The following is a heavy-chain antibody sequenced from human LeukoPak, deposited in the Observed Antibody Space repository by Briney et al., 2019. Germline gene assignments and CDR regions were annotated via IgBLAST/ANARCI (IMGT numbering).Heavy chain of an antibody. D-gene: IGHD1-26*01. J-gene: IGHJ6*03. Sequence: SGGSLGLSCAASGFDFNNYNTNWVRQAPGKGLEWVSSITSSGTYIYYADSVKGRFTISRDNAKNSLYLQMNSLRPEDTAVYYCARDPYSGSYGDYYYYYMDVWGKGTTVTISS. CDR3: ARDPYSGSYGDYYYYYMDV. V-gene: IGHV3-21*01. CDR1: GFDFNNYN. CDR2: ITSSGTYI.